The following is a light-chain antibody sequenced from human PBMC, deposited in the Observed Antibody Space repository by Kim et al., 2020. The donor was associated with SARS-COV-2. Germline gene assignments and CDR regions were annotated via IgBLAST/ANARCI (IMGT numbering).Light chain of an antibody. Sequence: VSIANMVTFTRWASQGIRNDLSLYQQKPGKAPMLLIYAASSLQSGVPSRFSGSVSGTDFTLTISSLQPEYFATYYCLQDYNYPWTFGQGTKVDIK. V-gene: IGKV1-6*01. CDR1: QGIRND. J-gene: IGKJ1*01. CDR2: AAS. CDR3: LQDYNYPWT.